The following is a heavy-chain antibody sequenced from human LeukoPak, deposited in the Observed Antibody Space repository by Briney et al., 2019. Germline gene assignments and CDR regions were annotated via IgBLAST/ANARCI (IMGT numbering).Heavy chain of an antibody. Sequence: GGSLRLSCAASGFTFSSYAMHWVRQAPGKGLEYVSAISSNGGSTYYANSVKGRFTISRDNSKNTLYLQMGSLRAEDMAVYYCARGYGNYANWFDPWGQGTLVTVSS. V-gene: IGHV3-64*01. CDR2: ISSNGGST. J-gene: IGHJ5*02. D-gene: IGHD4-11*01. CDR1: GFTFSSYA. CDR3: ARGYGNYANWFDP.